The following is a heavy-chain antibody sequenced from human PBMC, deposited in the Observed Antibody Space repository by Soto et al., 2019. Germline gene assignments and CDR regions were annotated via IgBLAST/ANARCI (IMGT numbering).Heavy chain of an antibody. Sequence: EVQLVESGGGLVHPGGSLRLSCAPSGLTFSSYWMHGVPQAQGKGLVWVSRINSDGSSTSYADSVKGRFTISRDNAKNTLYLQMNSLRAEDTAVYYCALSHTVTTDYWGQGTLVTVSS. D-gene: IGHD4-17*01. J-gene: IGHJ4*02. CDR1: GLTFSSYW. CDR3: ALSHTVTTDY. CDR2: INSDGSST. V-gene: IGHV3-74*01.